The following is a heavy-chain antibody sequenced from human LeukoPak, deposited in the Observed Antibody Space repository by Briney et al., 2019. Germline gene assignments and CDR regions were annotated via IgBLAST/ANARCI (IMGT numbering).Heavy chain of an antibody. CDR2: ISWNSGSI. CDR3: AREGINWDVY. V-gene: IGHV3-9*01. D-gene: IGHD1-1*01. CDR1: GFTFDDYA. Sequence: PGGSLRLSCAASGFTFDDYAMHWVRQAPGKGLEWVSGISWNSGSIGYADSVKGRFTISRDNAKNALYLQMNSLRDEDTAVYYCAREGINWDVYWGQGTLVTVSS. J-gene: IGHJ4*02.